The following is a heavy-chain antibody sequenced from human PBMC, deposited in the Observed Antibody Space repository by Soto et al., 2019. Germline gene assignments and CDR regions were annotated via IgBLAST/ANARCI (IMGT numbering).Heavy chain of an antibody. Sequence: SETLSLTCAVYGGSFSGYYWSWIRQPPGKGLEWIGEINHSGSTNYNPSLKSRVTISVDTSKNQFSLKLSSVTAADTAVYYCARGRGYSYGFSFTHNGFDYWGQGTLVTVSS. CDR3: ARGRGYSYGFSFTHNGFDY. J-gene: IGHJ4*02. CDR1: GGSFSGYY. CDR2: INHSGST. D-gene: IGHD5-18*01. V-gene: IGHV4-34*01.